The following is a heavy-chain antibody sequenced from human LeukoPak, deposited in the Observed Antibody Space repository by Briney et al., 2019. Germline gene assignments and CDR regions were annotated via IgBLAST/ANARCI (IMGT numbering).Heavy chain of an antibody. CDR1: GYIFTSYY. CDR2: INPSGGST. J-gene: IGHJ3*02. V-gene: IGHV1-46*01. Sequence: ASVKVSCKASGYIFTSYYMHWVRQAPGQGLEWMGIINPSGGSTSYAQKFQGRVTMTRDTSTSTVYMELSSLRSEDTAVYYCARDPDIVVVPAADAFDIWGQGTMVTVSS. D-gene: IGHD2-2*01. CDR3: ARDPDIVVVPAADAFDI.